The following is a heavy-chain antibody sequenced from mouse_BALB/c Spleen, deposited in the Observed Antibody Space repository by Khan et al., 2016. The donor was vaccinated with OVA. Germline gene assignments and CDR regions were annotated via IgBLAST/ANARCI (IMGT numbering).Heavy chain of an antibody. CDR2: ISYSGST. CDR1: GYSITSNYA. D-gene: IGHD2-4*01. Sequence: EVKLQESGPGLVKPSQSLSLTCTVNGYSITSNYAWNWIRQFPENKLEWMGYISYSGSTNYNPSLNSRLTITRDTSKSKFFLLLHSVTTEDSATXCCARGNYVGYALDYWGQGTSVTVSS. V-gene: IGHV3-2*02. CDR3: ARGNYVGYALDY. J-gene: IGHJ4*01.